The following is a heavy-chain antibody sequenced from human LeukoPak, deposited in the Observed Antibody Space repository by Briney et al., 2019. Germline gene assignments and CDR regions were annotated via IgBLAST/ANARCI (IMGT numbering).Heavy chain of an antibody. Sequence: GGSLRLSCAASGFTFSSYAMSWVRQAPGKGLEWVSGISGSGGNTYYADSVKGRFTISRDSSKNTLYLQMNSLRAEDTAVYYCVKPRSSGYYFDYWGQGTLVTVSS. D-gene: IGHD3-22*01. CDR2: ISGSGGNT. CDR3: VKPRSSGYYFDY. CDR1: GFTFSSYA. V-gene: IGHV3-23*01. J-gene: IGHJ4*02.